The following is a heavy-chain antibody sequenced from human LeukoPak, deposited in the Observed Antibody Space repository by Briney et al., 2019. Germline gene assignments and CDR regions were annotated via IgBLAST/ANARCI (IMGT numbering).Heavy chain of an antibody. J-gene: IGHJ4*02. CDR1: GGSFSGYY. CDR3: ANPPTVTSFDY. CDR2: INHSGST. Sequence: SETLSLTCAVYGGSFSGYYWSWIRQPPGKGLEWIGEINHSGSTNYNPSLKSRVTISVDTSKNQFSLKLSSVTAADTALYYCANPPTVTSFDYWGQGTLVTVSS. V-gene: IGHV4-34*01. D-gene: IGHD4-11*01.